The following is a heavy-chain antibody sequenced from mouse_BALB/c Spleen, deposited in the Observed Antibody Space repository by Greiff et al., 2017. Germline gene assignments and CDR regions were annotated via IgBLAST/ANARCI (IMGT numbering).Heavy chain of an antibody. CDR2: IWSGGST. Sequence: VMLVESGPGLVQPSQSLSITCTVSGFSLTSYGVHWVRQSPGKGLEWLGVIWSGGSTDYNAAFISRLSISKDNSKSQVFFKMNSLQANDTAIYYCARKHYYGSYYAMDYWGQGTSVTVSS. J-gene: IGHJ4*01. CDR3: ARKHYYGSYYAMDY. V-gene: IGHV2-2*02. D-gene: IGHD1-1*01. CDR1: GFSLTSYG.